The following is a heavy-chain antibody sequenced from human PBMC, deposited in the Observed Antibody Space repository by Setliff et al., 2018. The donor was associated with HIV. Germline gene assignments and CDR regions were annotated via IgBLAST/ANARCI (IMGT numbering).Heavy chain of an antibody. J-gene: IGHJ5*02. Sequence: GGSLRLSCAASGFTFSSYSMHWVRQAPGKGLEWVAVISYDGSTKYHADSVKGRFTISRDHYKNTLYLQMNSLRADDAAVYYCARVVPEVVYGAYWFDPWGQGTLVTVSS. CDR1: GFTFSSYS. CDR2: ISYDGSTK. D-gene: IGHD4-17*01. CDR3: ARVVPEVVYGAYWFDP. V-gene: IGHV3-30*04.